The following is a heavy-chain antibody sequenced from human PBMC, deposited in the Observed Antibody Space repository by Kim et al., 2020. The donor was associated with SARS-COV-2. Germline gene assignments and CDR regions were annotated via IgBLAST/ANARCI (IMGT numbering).Heavy chain of an antibody. CDR1: GFTFSSYD. V-gene: IGHV3-13*01. CDR3: VRGSLEQLVLRYYYYMDV. D-gene: IGHD6-13*01. Sequence: GGSLRLSCAASGFTFSSYDMHWVRQATGKGLEWVSAIGTAGDTYYPGSVKGRFTISRENAKNSLYLQMNSLRAGDTAVYYCVRGSLEQLVLRYYYYMDVWGKGTTVTASS. J-gene: IGHJ6*03. CDR2: IGTAGDT.